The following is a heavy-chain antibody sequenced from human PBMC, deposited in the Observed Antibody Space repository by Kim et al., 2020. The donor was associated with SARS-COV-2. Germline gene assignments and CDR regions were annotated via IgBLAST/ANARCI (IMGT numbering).Heavy chain of an antibody. CDR3: ARVSEGCGGDCYSAPDYYYGMDV. J-gene: IGHJ6*02. V-gene: IGHV7-4-1*02. CDR1: GYTFTSYA. D-gene: IGHD2-21*02. CDR2: INTNTGNP. Sequence: ASVKVSCKASGYTFTSYAMNWVRQAPGQGLEWMGWINTNTGNPTYAQGFTGRFVFSLDTSVSTAYLQISSLKAEDTAVYYCARVSEGCGGDCYSAPDYYYGMDVWGQGTTVTVSS.